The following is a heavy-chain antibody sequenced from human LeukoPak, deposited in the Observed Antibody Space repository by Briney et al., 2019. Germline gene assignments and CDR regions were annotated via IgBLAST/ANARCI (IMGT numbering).Heavy chain of an antibody. V-gene: IGHV3-21*01. CDR3: ARGSRLGVAERDAFDI. D-gene: IGHD3-3*01. Sequence: GGSLRLSCAASGFTFSRYSMNWVRQAPGKGLEWVSSISISSNYKYYPDSLKGRFTISRDNAKNSLYLQMNSLRAEDTAAYYCARGSRLGVAERDAFDIWGQGTMVTVSS. J-gene: IGHJ3*02. CDR2: ISISSNYK. CDR1: GFTFSRYS.